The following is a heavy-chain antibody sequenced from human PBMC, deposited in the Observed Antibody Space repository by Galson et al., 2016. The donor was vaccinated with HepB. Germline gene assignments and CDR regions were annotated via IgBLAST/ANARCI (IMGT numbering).Heavy chain of an antibody. CDR2: ISYDGSKT. D-gene: IGHD7-27*01. V-gene: IGHV3-30*18. CDR1: GFSFSTYG. J-gene: IGHJ4*02. Sequence: SLRLSCAGTGFSFSTYGMRWVRQAPGKGLEWVAVISYDGSKTYYAESVKGRFTISRDNSKNTVFLQMNSLRAADTAVYYCAKDRGSINWGSWFFQYWGQGALVAVSS. CDR3: AKDRGSINWGSWFFQY.